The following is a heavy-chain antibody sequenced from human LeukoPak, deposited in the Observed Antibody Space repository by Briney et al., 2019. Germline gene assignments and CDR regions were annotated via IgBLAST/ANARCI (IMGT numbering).Heavy chain of an antibody. D-gene: IGHD3-22*01. Sequence: SETLSLTCTVSGGSVSSGSYYWSWIRQPPGKGLEWIGSIYYSGSTYYNPSLKSRVTISVDTSKNQFSLKLSSVTAADTAVYYCARRGYDSSGYYYAYWGQGTLVTVSS. V-gene: IGHV4-39*01. J-gene: IGHJ4*02. CDR2: IYYSGST. CDR3: ARRGYDSSGYYYAY. CDR1: GGSVSSGSYY.